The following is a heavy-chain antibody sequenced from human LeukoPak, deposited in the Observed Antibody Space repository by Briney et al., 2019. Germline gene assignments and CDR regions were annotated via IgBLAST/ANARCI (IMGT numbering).Heavy chain of an antibody. Sequence: GASVKVSCKASGYTFTGYYMHWVRQAPGQGLEWMGWMNPNTADTNYAQRFQGRVTMTSDMSIITAYMELSSLRSDDTAIFYCARSSGDSSLDYWGQGTLVTVSS. CDR3: ARSSGDSSLDY. CDR1: GYTFTGYY. CDR2: MNPNTADT. J-gene: IGHJ4*02. V-gene: IGHV1-2*02. D-gene: IGHD2-15*01.